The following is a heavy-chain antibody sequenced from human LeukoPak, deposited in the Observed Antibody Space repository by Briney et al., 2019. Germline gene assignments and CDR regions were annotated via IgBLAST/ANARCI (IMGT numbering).Heavy chain of an antibody. CDR1: GYRFTSYW. V-gene: IGHV5-51*01. D-gene: IGHD3-10*01. CDR2: IYPGDSDT. Sequence: GESLKISCKGSGYRFTSYWIGWVRQMPGKGLEWMGIIYPGDSDTRYSPSFQGQVTISADKSISTAYLQWSSLKASDTAMYYCARLYYGSGSYYLGGYFDYWGQGTLVTVSS. J-gene: IGHJ4*02. CDR3: ARLYYGSGSYYLGGYFDY.